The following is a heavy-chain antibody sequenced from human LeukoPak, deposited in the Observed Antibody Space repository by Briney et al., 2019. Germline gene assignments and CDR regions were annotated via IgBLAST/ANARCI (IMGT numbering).Heavy chain of an antibody. CDR1: GYTFTGYY. V-gene: IGHV1-2*02. CDR2: INPNSGGT. D-gene: IGHD6-25*01. Sequence: ASVKVSCKASGYTFTGYYMHWVRQAPGQGLEWMGWINPNSGGTNYAQKFQGRVTMTRDTSISTAYMELSRLGSDDTAVYYCARHHVIAANRIGLYYYGMDVWGQGTTVTVSS. J-gene: IGHJ6*02. CDR3: ARHHVIAANRIGLYYYGMDV.